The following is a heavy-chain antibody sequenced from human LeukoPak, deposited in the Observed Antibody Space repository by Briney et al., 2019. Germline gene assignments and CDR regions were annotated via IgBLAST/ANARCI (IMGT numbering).Heavy chain of an antibody. CDR2: INSDGSST. J-gene: IGHJ4*02. V-gene: IGHV3-74*01. Sequence: GGSLRLSCAASGFTFTTYWMHWVRQVPGKGLVWVSRINSDGSSTTYADSVKGRFTISRDNAKNTLYLQMNSLRAEDTAMYYCVRQYSYDSSGYYPWDYWGQGTLVTVSS. CDR1: GFTFTTYW. CDR3: VRQYSYDSSGYYPWDY. D-gene: IGHD3-22*01.